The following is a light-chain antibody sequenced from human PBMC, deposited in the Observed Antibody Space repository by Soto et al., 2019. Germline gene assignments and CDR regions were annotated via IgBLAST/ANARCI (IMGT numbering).Light chain of an antibody. CDR3: HQYGSSPWT. V-gene: IGKV3-20*01. J-gene: IGKJ1*01. CDR2: GAS. CDR1: QSVSSSY. Sequence: EIFMTQSPFTLSLSPVEIATLSCRASQSVSSSYLAWSQQKPGQAPRLLIYGASSRATGIPDRFSGSGSGTDFTLTISRLEPEDFAVYFCHQYGSSPWTFGQGTKVDIK.